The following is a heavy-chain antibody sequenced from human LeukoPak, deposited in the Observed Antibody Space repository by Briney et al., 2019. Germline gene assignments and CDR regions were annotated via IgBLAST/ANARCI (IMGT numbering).Heavy chain of an antibody. CDR3: AREGGTKRWFGELFYYYYYYMDV. Sequence: ASVKVSCKASGYTFTGYYMHWVRQAPGQGLEWMGWINPNSGGTNYAQKFQGRVTMTRDTSISTAYMELSRLRSDDTAVYYCAREGGTKRWFGELFYYYYYYMDVWGKGTTVTISS. J-gene: IGHJ6*03. CDR1: GYTFTGYY. V-gene: IGHV1-2*02. CDR2: INPNSGGT. D-gene: IGHD3-10*01.